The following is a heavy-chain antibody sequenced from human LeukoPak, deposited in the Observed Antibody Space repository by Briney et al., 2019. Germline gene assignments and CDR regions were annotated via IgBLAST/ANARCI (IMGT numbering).Heavy chain of an antibody. V-gene: IGHV1-46*01. CDR2: INPSGGST. Sequence: ASVKVSCKASGYTFTSCYIHWVRQAPGQGLVWMGIINPSGGSTSCAQKFQGRVTMTRDTSTSTVYMELSSLGSEDTAVYYCARGCSSGWGLFDYWGQGTLVTVS. CDR3: ARGCSSGWGLFDY. J-gene: IGHJ4*02. CDR1: GYTFTSCY. D-gene: IGHD6-25*01.